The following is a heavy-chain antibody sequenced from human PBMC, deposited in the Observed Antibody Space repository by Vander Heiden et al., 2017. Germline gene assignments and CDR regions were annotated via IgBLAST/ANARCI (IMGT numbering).Heavy chain of an antibody. Sequence: EVQLVESGGGLVKPGGSLRLSCAASGFTFSSYSMNWVRQAPGKGLEWVSSISSSSSYIYYADSVKGRFTISRDNAKNSLYLQMNSLRAEDTAVYYCASQKTRLVANSYYYGMDVWGQGTTVTVSS. CDR3: ASQKTRLVANSYYYGMDV. CDR2: ISSSSSYI. J-gene: IGHJ6*02. D-gene: IGHD6-6*01. CDR1: GFTFSSYS. V-gene: IGHV3-21*01.